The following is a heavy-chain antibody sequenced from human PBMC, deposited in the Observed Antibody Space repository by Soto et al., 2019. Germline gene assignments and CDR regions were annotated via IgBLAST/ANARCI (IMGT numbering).Heavy chain of an antibody. D-gene: IGHD1-26*01. CDR1: GYTFTSYA. J-gene: IGHJ2*01. Sequence: QVQLVQSGAEVKKPGASVKVSCKASGYTFTSYAMHWVRQAPGQRLEWMGWINAGNGNTKYSQKFQGRVTITRDTSASTAYMDLSSLRSEDTAVYYCARGGSLYLYFDLWGRGTLVTVSS. CDR3: ARGGSLYLYFDL. V-gene: IGHV1-3*01. CDR2: INAGNGNT.